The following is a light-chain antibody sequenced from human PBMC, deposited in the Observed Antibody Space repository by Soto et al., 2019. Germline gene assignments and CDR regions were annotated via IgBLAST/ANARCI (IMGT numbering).Light chain of an antibody. J-gene: IGKJ3*01. CDR3: QHYASSPPGFT. Sequence: EIVLTQSPGTLSLFPGERATLSCRASQRVSSTYFAWYRQKPGQPPRLLIYGASKRATGVPDRVSGSRSGTDFTLTITRLEPEDFAAYYCQHYASSPPGFTFGPGTTVDIK. CDR1: QRVSSTY. CDR2: GAS. V-gene: IGKV3-20*01.